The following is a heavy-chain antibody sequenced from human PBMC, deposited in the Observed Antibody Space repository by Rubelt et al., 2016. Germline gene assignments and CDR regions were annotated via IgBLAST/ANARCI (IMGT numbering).Heavy chain of an antibody. J-gene: IGHJ6*02. CDR1: GFTFSSYA. V-gene: IGHV3-23*01. D-gene: IGHD6-19*01. CDR3: AKDSRSSGWYAGMDV. Sequence: EVQLLESGGGLVQPGGSLRLSCAASGFTFSSYAMSWVRQAPGKGLEWVSAISGSGGSTYYADSVKGRFTISRDNSKNTVYLQMNSLRAEDTAVYYYAKDSRSSGWYAGMDVWGQGTTVTVSS. CDR2: ISGSGGST.